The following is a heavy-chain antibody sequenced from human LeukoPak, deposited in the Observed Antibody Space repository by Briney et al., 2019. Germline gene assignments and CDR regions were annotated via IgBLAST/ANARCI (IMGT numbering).Heavy chain of an antibody. CDR2: ISGSGTNT. CDR3: VKDRRGSDTFDI. V-gene: IGHV3-23*01. D-gene: IGHD3-10*01. Sequence: GGSLRLSCAASGFTFSSYAMTWLRQAPGKGLEWVSAISGSGTNTYYADSVKGRFTISRDNSKNSLYLQMNSLRTEDTALYYCVKDRRGSDTFDIWGQGTMVTVSS. J-gene: IGHJ3*02. CDR1: GFTFSSYA.